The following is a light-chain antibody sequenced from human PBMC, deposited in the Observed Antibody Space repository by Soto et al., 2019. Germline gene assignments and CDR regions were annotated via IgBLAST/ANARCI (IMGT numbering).Light chain of an antibody. Sequence: EMVLTQSPGTLSLSPGKRATLSCRASQRVTSVHLAWYQQRPGQAPRLLIYGASNRATGVTERFTGSASGSDFNLTISRLGPEDSATYYCQSYGVSPLYTFGRGTKLQIE. CDR3: QSYGVSPLYT. V-gene: IGKV3-20*01. CDR1: QRVTSVH. J-gene: IGKJ2*01. CDR2: GAS.